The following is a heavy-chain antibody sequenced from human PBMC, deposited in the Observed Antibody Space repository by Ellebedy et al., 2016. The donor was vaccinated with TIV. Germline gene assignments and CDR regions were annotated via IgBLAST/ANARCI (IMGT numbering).Heavy chain of an antibody. CDR2: IIPIFGTA. V-gene: IGHV1-69*13. CDR1: GGTFSSYA. J-gene: IGHJ4*02. D-gene: IGHD3-16*02. Sequence: ASVKVSCKASGGTFSSYAISWVRQAPGQGLEWMGGIIPIFGTANYAQKFQGRVTITADESTSTAYMELSSLRSDDTAVYYCARGHDYIWGSYRLPDYWGQGTLVTVSS. CDR3: ARGHDYIWGSYRLPDY.